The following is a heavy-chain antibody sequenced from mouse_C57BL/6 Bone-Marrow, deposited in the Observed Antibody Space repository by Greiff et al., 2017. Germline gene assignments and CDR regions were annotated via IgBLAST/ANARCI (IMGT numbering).Heavy chain of an antibody. CDR1: GFTFSDYY. CDR2: ISNGGGST. CDR3: ARHELFAY. J-gene: IGHJ3*01. V-gene: IGHV5-12*01. Sequence: EVKLVESGGGLVQPGGSLKLSCAASGFTFSDYYMYWVRQTPEKRLEWVAYISNGGGSTYYPDTVKGRFTISRDNAKNTLYLQMSRLKSEDTAMYYCARHELFAYWGQGTLVTVSA.